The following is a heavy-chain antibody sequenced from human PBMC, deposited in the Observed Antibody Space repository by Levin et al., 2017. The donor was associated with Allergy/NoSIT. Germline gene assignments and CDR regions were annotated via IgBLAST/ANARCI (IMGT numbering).Heavy chain of an antibody. CDR3: AKGGDMDV. V-gene: IGHV3-30*18. CDR2: ITPDGSSK. J-gene: IGHJ6*02. CDR1: GFPFSTYG. Sequence: SCVASGFPFSTYGIHWVRQAPGKGLEWVALITPDGSSKFFPDSVKGRFTISRDNSRNTLYLQMNSLRPEDTAVYYCAKGGDMDVWGQGTTVTVSS. D-gene: IGHD3-10*01.